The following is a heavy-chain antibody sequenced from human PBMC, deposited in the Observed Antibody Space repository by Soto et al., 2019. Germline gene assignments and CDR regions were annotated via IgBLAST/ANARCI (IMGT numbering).Heavy chain of an antibody. CDR1: GGSFSGYY. Sequence: PSETLSLTCAVYGGSFSGYYWSWIRQPPGKGLEWIGEINHSGSTNYNPSLKSRVTISVDTSKNQFSLKLSSVTAADTAVYYCARGGYGVYYHYMDVWGKGTTVTVSS. J-gene: IGHJ6*03. D-gene: IGHD5-12*01. V-gene: IGHV4-34*01. CDR2: INHSGST. CDR3: ARGGYGVYYHYMDV.